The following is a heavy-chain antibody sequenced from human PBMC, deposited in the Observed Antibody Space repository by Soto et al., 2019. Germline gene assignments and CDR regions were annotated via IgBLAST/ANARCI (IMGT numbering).Heavy chain of an antibody. J-gene: IGHJ4*02. D-gene: IGHD3-9*01. CDR2: INPSGGST. CDR3: ARGDYDVLTGYYPLDY. Sequence: ASVKVSCKASGYTLTSYYMHWVRQAPGQGLAWMGIINPSGGSTSYAQNYQGRITMTSDTSTTTVYMELSSLRSEDTAVYFCARGDYDVLTGYYPLDYWGQGTLVTVSS. V-gene: IGHV1-46*01. CDR1: GYTLTSYY.